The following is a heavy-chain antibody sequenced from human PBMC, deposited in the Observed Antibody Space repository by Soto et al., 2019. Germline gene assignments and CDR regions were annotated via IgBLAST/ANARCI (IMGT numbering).Heavy chain of an antibody. CDR2: ISWNSGSI. D-gene: IGHD2-2*01. J-gene: IGHJ6*02. Sequence: GGSLRLSCAASGFTFNDFAMHWVRQPPGKGLEWVSGISWNSGSIGYADSVKGRFTVSRDNTKNSLYLQMNSLRGEDTALYYCSKGLRSPCSNMSCNYYYYYDGMDVWGRGTTVTVYS. CDR1: GFTFNDFA. CDR3: SKGLRSPCSNMSCNYYYYYDGMDV. V-gene: IGHV3-9*01.